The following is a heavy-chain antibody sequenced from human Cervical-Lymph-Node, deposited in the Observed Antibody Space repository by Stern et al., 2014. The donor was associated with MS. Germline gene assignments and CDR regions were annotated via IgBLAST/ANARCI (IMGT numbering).Heavy chain of an antibody. D-gene: IGHD6-19*01. V-gene: IGHV1-3*01. Sequence: QVQLVQSGAEVKKPGASVRVSCKASGYKFTSYSIHWVRQAPGQSLEWMGWINAGSGQTKYSQKLQGRVTITRDTSASTDYMELSSLTSEDAAVYYCARDTGWTGNYFDYWGQGTVVTVSS. CDR2: INAGSGQT. J-gene: IGHJ4*02. CDR3: ARDTGWTGNYFDY. CDR1: GYKFTSYS.